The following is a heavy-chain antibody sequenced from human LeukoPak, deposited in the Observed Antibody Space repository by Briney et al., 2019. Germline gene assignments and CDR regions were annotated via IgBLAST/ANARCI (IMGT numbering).Heavy chain of an antibody. CDR1: GYSISSGYY. Sequence: SETLSLTCTVSGYSISSGYYWGWIRQPPGKGLEWIGSIYHSGSTYDNPSLKSRATISVDMSKNQFSLILNSVTAADTAVYYCARSDNSDALDAFDIWGPGTLATVSS. J-gene: IGHJ3*02. CDR3: ARSDNSDALDAFDI. CDR2: IYHSGST. V-gene: IGHV4-38-2*02. D-gene: IGHD6-19*01.